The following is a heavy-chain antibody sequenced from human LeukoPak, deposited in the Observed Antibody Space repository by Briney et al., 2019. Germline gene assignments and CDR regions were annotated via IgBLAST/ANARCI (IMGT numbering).Heavy chain of an antibody. CDR3: AREARNCSGGSCYSRYFDY. Sequence: GGSLRLSCAASGFTFSSYWMGWVRQAPGKGLQWVANIKTDGSEKYYVDSVKGRFTISRDNAKNSLYLQMNSLRADDTAVYYCAREARNCSGGSCYSRYFDYWGQGTLVTVSS. CDR2: IKTDGSEK. V-gene: IGHV3-7*01. CDR1: GFTFSSYW. D-gene: IGHD2-15*01. J-gene: IGHJ4*02.